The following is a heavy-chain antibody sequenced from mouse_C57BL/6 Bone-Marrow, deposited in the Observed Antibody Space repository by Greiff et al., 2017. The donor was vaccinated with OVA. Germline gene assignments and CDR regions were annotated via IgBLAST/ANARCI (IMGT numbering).Heavy chain of an antibody. Sequence: QVHVKQPGAELVKPGASVKLSCKASGYTFTSYWMHWVKQRPGQGLEWIGMIHPNSGSTNYNEKFKSKATLTVDKSSSTAYMQLSSLTSEDSAVYYCARAPYYYGRWYFDVWGTGTTVTVSS. CDR3: ARAPYYYGRWYFDV. CDR1: GYTFTSYW. D-gene: IGHD1-1*01. CDR2: IHPNSGST. V-gene: IGHV1-64*01. J-gene: IGHJ1*03.